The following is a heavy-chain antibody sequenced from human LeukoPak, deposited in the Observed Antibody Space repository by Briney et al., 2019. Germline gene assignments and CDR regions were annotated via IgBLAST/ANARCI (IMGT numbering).Heavy chain of an antibody. J-gene: IGHJ4*02. CDR1: GYTFTAYY. CDR2: INPNSGIT. Sequence: ASVKVSCKASGYTFTAYYMYWVRQAPGQGLEWMGRINPNSGITNYAQKFQGRVTMTRDTSISTAYMELNRLRSDDTAVYYCARVIRCVAHSGSCYFDYWGQGALVTVSS. CDR3: ARVIRCVAHSGSCYFDY. V-gene: IGHV1-2*06. D-gene: IGHD3-10*01.